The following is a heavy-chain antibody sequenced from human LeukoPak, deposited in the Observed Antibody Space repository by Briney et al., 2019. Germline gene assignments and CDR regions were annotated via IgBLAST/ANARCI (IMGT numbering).Heavy chain of an antibody. D-gene: IGHD3-10*01. CDR1: GGSISSYY. J-gene: IGHJ4*02. CDR3: ARDRYYYGSGSYSYFDY. Sequence: PSETLSLTCTVSGGSISSYYWSWIRQPPGKGLEWIGYIYYSGSTNYNPSPKSRVTISVDTSKNQFSLKLSSVTAADTAVYYCARDRYYYGSGSYSYFDYWGQGTLVTVSS. V-gene: IGHV4-59*01. CDR2: IYYSGST.